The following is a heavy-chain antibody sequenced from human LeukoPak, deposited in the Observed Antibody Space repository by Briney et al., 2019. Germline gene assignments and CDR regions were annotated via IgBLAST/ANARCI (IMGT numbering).Heavy chain of an antibody. CDR3: ARDRAVAGHTYWYFDL. D-gene: IGHD6-19*01. CDR1: GLTVSRHW. V-gene: IGHV3-74*01. J-gene: IGHJ2*01. Sequence: GGSLRLSCAASGLTVSRHWMHWVRQAPGKGLVWISRINSDGRKTDYADFVKGRFTISRDNGKNSLYLQMNSLRDEDTAVYYCARDRAVAGHTYWYFDLWGRGTLVTVSS. CDR2: INSDGRKT.